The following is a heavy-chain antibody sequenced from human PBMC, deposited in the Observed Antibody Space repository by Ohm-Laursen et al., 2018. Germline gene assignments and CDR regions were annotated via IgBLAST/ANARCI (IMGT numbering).Heavy chain of an antibody. CDR2: ISGSGGST. V-gene: IGHV3-23*01. D-gene: IGHD2-2*01. Sequence: SLRLSCTATGFTFSSYAMNWVRQAPGKGLEWVSAISGSGGSTYYADSVKGRFTISRDNSKNTLYLQMNSLRAEDTAVYYCAREIVVPAAEDVWGQGTTVTVSS. CDR3: AREIVVPAAEDV. J-gene: IGHJ6*02. CDR1: GFTFSSYA.